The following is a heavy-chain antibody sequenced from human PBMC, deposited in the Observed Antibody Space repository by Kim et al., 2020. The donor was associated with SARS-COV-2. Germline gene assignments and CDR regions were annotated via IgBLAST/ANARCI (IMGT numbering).Heavy chain of an antibody. J-gene: IGHJ4*02. Sequence: ASVKVSCKASGYTFTDYYIHWVRQAPGQGLEWMGWINPYSGDTNYAQKFQGRVTMTRDTSISTPYVELSSPKSDDTAVYYCARSAHFWSGRYLELWGQGTLIPV. V-gene: IGHV1-2*02. CDR2: INPYSGDT. CDR3: ARSAHFWSGRYLEL. CDR1: GYTFTDYY. D-gene: IGHD3-3*01.